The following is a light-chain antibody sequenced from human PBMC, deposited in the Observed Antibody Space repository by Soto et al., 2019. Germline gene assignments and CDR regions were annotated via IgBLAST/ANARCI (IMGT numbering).Light chain of an antibody. V-gene: IGKV3-15*01. CDR3: QQYKNWPPIT. CDR2: GAS. J-gene: IGKJ5*01. Sequence: EIVLPQYPGTLSLSPGESATLSCRASQTIDNIQFGWYQQKPGQAPRLLIYGASTRATGIPARFSGSGSGTEFTLTIRSLQSEDFAVYYGQQYKNWPPITFGQGTRLEIK. CDR1: QTIDNI.